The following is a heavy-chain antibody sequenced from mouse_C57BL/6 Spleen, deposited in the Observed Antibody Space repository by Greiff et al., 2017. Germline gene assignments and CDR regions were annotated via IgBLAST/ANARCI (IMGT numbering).Heavy chain of an antibody. D-gene: IGHD1-1*01. CDR2: IYPSDSET. V-gene: IGHV1-61*01. J-gene: IGHJ1*03. CDR1: GYTFTSYW. CDR3: AREVVDWYFDV. Sequence: VQLQQSGAELVRPGSSVKLSCKASGYTFTSYWMDWVKQRPGQGLEWIGNIYPSDSETHYNQKFKDKATLTVDKSSSTAYMQLSSLTSEDSAVYYCAREVVDWYFDVWGTGTTVTVSS.